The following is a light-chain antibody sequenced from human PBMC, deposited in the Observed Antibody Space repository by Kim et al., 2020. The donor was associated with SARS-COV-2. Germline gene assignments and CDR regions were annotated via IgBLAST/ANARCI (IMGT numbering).Light chain of an antibody. CDR3: QSYDASSVV. CDR1: TGTIANNY. CDR2: EDN. Sequence: QTVNISSTRRTGTIANNYLQWYQHRPGSSPTTVIFEDNRRPSRVPDRFSGSIDSYSNSASLTISGLKTEDEADYYCQSYDASSVVFGRGTQLAVL. V-gene: IGLV6-57*01. J-gene: IGLJ7*01.